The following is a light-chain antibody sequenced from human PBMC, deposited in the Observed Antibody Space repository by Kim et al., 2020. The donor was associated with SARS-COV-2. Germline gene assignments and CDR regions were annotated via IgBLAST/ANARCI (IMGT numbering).Light chain of an antibody. V-gene: IGKV1-6*01. Sequence: AIQMTQSPSSLSASVGDRVTITCRASQGIRNDLGWYQQKPGKAPKLLIYAASSLQSGVPARFSGSGAGTDFTLTISSLQPEDFATYYCLQDYKKHRSFGQETRLEIK. CDR2: AAS. CDR3: LQDYKKHRS. CDR1: QGIRND. J-gene: IGKJ5*01.